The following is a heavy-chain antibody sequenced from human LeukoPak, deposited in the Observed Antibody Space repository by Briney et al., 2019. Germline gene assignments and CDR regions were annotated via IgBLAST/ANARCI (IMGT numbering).Heavy chain of an antibody. Sequence: GGSLRLSCAASGFTFSSYAMHWVRQAPGKGLEWVAVISYDGSNKYYADSVKGRFTISRDNSKNTLYLQMNSLRAEDTAVYYCASDIVVMVAASATFAFDIWGQGTMVTVSS. D-gene: IGHD2-15*01. CDR1: GFTFSSYA. V-gene: IGHV3-30*04. CDR3: ASDIVVMVAASATFAFDI. J-gene: IGHJ3*02. CDR2: ISYDGSNK.